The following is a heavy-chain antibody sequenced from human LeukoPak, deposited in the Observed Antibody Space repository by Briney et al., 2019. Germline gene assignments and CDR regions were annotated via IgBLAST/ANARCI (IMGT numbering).Heavy chain of an antibody. CDR3: ARDHCSSTSCRNVGHWFDP. Sequence: ASVNVSCKASGYTFTGYYMHWVRQAPGQGLEWMGRINPNSGGTNYAQKFQGRVTMTRDTSISTAYMELSRLRSDDTAVYYCARDHCSSTSCRNVGHWFDPWGQGTLVTVSS. CDR2: INPNSGGT. V-gene: IGHV1-2*02. D-gene: IGHD2-2*01. CDR1: GYTFTGYY. J-gene: IGHJ5*02.